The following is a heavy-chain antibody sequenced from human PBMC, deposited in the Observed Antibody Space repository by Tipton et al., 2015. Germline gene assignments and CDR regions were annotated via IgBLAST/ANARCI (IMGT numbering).Heavy chain of an antibody. J-gene: IGHJ4*02. V-gene: IGHV4-4*01. CDR2: ISQSGNT. CDR1: GGSISSTNW. D-gene: IGHD2-8*01. CDR3: ARTDALGHFDY. Sequence: TLSLTCAVSGGSISSTNWWTWVRQPPGKGLEWIGEISQSGNTNYNPSLKSRVTISADKSKNQFSLNLKSVTAADTAVYFCARTDALGHFDYWGLGTLVTVSS.